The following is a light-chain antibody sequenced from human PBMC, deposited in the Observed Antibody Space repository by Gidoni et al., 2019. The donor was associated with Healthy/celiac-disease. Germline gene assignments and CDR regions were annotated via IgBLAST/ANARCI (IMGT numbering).Light chain of an antibody. CDR2: GAS. J-gene: IGKJ1*01. CDR1: QSVSSN. Sequence: EIVMTQSPATLSVSPGERATLSCRASQSVSSNLAWYQQKPGQAPRLLIYGASTRATGIPARFSGRGSGTEFTLTISSLQSEDFVVYYCQQYNNWPPGTFGQGTKVEIK. V-gene: IGKV3-15*01. CDR3: QQYNNWPPGT.